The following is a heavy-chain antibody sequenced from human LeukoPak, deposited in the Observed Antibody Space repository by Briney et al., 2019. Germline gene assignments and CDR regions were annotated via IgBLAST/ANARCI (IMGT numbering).Heavy chain of an antibody. Sequence: PGGSLRLSCAASGFTFSNHAMMWVRQAPGRGLEWVSAISGGGVSTYYTDSVKGRFTISRDNSKNMLYLQMNSLRAEDTAVYYCALYLRVRGDYWGQGTLVSVSS. V-gene: IGHV3-23*01. CDR1: GFTFSNHA. J-gene: IGHJ4*02. D-gene: IGHD3-10*01. CDR3: ALYLRVRGDY. CDR2: ISGGGVST.